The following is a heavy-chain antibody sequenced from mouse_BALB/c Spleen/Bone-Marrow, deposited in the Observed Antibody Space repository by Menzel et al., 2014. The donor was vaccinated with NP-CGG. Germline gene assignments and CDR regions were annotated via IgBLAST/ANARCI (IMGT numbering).Heavy chain of an antibody. CDR2: IDPSDSET. CDR3: ARNWVYFDY. D-gene: IGHD4-1*01. J-gene: IGHJ2*01. V-gene: IGHV1-74*01. Sequence: WVKQRPGRGLEWIGRIDPSDSETHYNQKFKDKATLTVDKSSSTAYIQLSSLTSEDSAVYYCARNWVYFDYWGQGTTLTVSS.